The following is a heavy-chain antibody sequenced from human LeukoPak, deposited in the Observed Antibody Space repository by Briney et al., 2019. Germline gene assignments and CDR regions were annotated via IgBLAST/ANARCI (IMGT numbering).Heavy chain of an antibody. CDR1: GGSFSGYS. Sequence: SSETLSLTCAVYGGSFSGYSWTWIRQPPGKGLEWIGSIYYSGGIYFSGSSDYNPSLKSRVTISGDTSKNHFSLRLSSVTAADTAVYYCARDYRLTQIQYWGQGTLVTVSS. D-gene: IGHD3-10*01. J-gene: IGHJ1*01. V-gene: IGHV4-34*01. CDR2: IYYSGGIYFSGSS. CDR3: ARDYRLTQIQY.